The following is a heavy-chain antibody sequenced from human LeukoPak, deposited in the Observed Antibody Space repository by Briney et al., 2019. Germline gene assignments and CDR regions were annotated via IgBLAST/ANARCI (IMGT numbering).Heavy chain of an antibody. Sequence: PSETLSLTCTVSGGSISSSSYYWGWIRQSAGKGLEWIGRMSSSGTTNYNPSLESRVTISVDTSKNQFSLKLSSVTAADTAVYFCARGPYSYDSSGAFDIWGQGTMVTVSS. CDR1: GGSISSSSYY. CDR3: ARGPYSYDSSGAFDI. D-gene: IGHD3-22*01. V-gene: IGHV4-61*02. J-gene: IGHJ3*02. CDR2: MSSSGTT.